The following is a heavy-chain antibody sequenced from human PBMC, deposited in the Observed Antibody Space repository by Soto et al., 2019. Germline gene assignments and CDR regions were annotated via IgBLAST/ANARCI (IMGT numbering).Heavy chain of an antibody. Sequence: PSETLSLTCTVSGGSISTGDYYWSWVRQPPGKGLEWIGYIYYSGSPYYNPSLKSRVTISVDTSKNQFSLKVNSVTAADTAVYYCANGSHHSDAFDVWGQGTMVTGSS. D-gene: IGHD1-26*01. CDR2: IYYSGSP. J-gene: IGHJ3*01. CDR1: GGSISTGDYY. CDR3: ANGSHHSDAFDV. V-gene: IGHV4-30-4*01.